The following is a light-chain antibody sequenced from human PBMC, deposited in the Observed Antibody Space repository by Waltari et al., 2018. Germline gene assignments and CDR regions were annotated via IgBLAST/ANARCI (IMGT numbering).Light chain of an antibody. J-gene: IGKJ1*01. Sequence: DIQMTQSTSSLSAPVGDRVTLTCRASQSISSYLNWYQQKPGKAPKLLIYAASSLQSGVPSRFSGSGSGTDFTLTISSLQPEDFATYYCKQSYSTLWTFGQGTKVEIK. CDR3: KQSYSTLWT. CDR2: AAS. CDR1: QSISSY. V-gene: IGKV1-39*01.